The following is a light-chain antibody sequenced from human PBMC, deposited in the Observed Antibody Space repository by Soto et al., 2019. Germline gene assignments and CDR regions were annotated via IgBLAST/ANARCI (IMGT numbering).Light chain of an antibody. V-gene: IGKV1-5*03. CDR2: KAS. J-gene: IGKJ1*01. CDR3: QQYNSYSVT. CDR1: QSISSG. Sequence: DIQMTQSPSTLSASVGDSVTLTCRASQSISSGLAWYQQKPGKAPKLLIYKASSLESGVPSRFSGSGSGTEFTLTISSLQPDDFATYYCQQYNSYSVTFGQGTKVDIK.